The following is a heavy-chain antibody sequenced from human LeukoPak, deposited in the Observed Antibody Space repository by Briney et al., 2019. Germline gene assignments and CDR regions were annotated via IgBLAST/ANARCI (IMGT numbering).Heavy chain of an antibody. CDR1: GGSISSYY. Sequence: KPSETLSLTCTVSGGSISSYYWSWIRQPPGKGLEWIGYIYYSGSTNYNPSLKSRLTISVDTSKNQFSLKLSSVTAADTAVYYCARAGSYLGWFDPWGQGTLVTVSS. CDR3: ARAGSYLGWFDP. J-gene: IGHJ5*02. CDR2: IYYSGST. D-gene: IGHD1-26*01. V-gene: IGHV4-59*08.